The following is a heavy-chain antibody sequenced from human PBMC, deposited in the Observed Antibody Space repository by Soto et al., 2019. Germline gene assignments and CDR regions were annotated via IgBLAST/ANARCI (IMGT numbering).Heavy chain of an antibody. J-gene: IGHJ4*02. Sequence: SETLSLTCTVSGGSISSYYWSWIRQPPGKGLEWIGYIYYSGSTNYNPSLKSRVTISVDTSKNQFSLKLSSVTAADTAVYYCARAPRYCISTSCPYYFDYWGQGTLVTVSS. CDR1: GGSISSYY. CDR3: ARAPRYCISTSCPYYFDY. V-gene: IGHV4-59*01. D-gene: IGHD2-2*01. CDR2: IYYSGST.